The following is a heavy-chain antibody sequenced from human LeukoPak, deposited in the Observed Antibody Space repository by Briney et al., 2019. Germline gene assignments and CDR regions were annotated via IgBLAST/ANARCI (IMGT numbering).Heavy chain of an antibody. J-gene: IGHJ5*02. Sequence: GGSLRLSCAASGFTFSSYAMHWARQAPGKGLEWVAVISYDGSNKYYADSVKGRFTISRDNSKNTLYLQMNSLRAEDTAVYYCARGGDGYCSGGSCLYYWFDPWGQGTLVTVSS. CDR2: ISYDGSNK. D-gene: IGHD2-15*01. V-gene: IGHV3-30-3*01. CDR1: GFTFSSYA. CDR3: ARGGDGYCSGGSCLYYWFDP.